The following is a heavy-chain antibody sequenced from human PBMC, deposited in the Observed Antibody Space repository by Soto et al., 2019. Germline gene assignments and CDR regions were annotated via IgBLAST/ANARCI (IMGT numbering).Heavy chain of an antibody. D-gene: IGHD4-17*01. CDR3: ARFYGDNSAFDI. V-gene: IGHV1-69*02. J-gene: IGHJ3*02. CDR1: GGTFISYT. CDR2: IIPILGIA. Sequence: ASVKVSWKASGGTFISYTISWMRQAPGQGLEWMGRIIPILGIANYAQKFQGRVTITADKSTSTAYMELSSLRSEDTAVYYCARFYGDNSAFDIWGQGTMVTVSS.